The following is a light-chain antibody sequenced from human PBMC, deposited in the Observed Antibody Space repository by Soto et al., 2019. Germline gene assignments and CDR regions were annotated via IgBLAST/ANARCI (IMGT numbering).Light chain of an antibody. Sequence: TFWTQSIGTLTLSPGSRSTLSRMANQNVSSNLLVWYQQHPGQDPRILIYGESSRATGIQDRFSGSGSGTDFSLTIRRLEPDDFAVYYCPTYGNFWTLGPGNQVDIK. CDR2: GES. CDR1: QNVSSNL. V-gene: IGKV3-20*01. CDR3: PTYGNFWT. J-gene: IGKJ1*01.